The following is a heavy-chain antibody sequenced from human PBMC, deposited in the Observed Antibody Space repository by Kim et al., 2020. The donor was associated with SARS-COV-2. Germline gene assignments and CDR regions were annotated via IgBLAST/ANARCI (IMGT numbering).Heavy chain of an antibody. J-gene: IGHJ6*02. CDR3: ARGRTIWQLPGDYGMDV. CDR2: IGTAGDT. D-gene: IGHD6-6*01. Sequence: GGSLRLSCAASGFTFSSYDMHWVRQATGKGLEWVSAIGTAGDTYYPGSVKGRFTISRENAKNSLYLQMNSLRAGDTAVYYCARGRTIWQLPGDYGMDVWGQGTTVTVSS. CDR1: GFTFSSYD. V-gene: IGHV3-13*04.